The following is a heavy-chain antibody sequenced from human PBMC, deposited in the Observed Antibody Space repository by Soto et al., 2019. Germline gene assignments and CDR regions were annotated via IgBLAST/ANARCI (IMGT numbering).Heavy chain of an antibody. CDR3: ARQGAVAGTAYYYYGMDV. CDR1: CGSISSSSYY. CDR2: IYYSGKT. Sequence: SETLSLTCTVSCGSISSSSYYWGWIRQPPGKGLEWIGSIYYSGKTYYNPSLKNRVTISVDTSKNQFPLKLSSVTAADTTLFYCARQGAVAGTAYYYYGMDVWGQGTTVTVS. V-gene: IGHV4-39*01. J-gene: IGHJ6*02. D-gene: IGHD6-19*01.